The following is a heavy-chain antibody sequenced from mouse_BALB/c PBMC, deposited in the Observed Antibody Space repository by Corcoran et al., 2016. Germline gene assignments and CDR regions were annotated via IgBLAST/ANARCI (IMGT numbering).Heavy chain of an antibody. V-gene: IGHV1-26*01. CDR1: GYSFTGYY. J-gene: IGHJ4*01. D-gene: IGHD2-1*01. CDR2: INPYNGAT. CDR3: ARREDRGNPYAMDY. Sequence: EVQLQQSGPELVKPGASVKISCKASGYSFTGYYMHWVKQSHVKSLEWIGRINPYNGATSYNQNFRDKASLTVDKSSSTAYMELHSLTSEDSAVYYCARREDRGNPYAMDYWGQGTSVTVSS.